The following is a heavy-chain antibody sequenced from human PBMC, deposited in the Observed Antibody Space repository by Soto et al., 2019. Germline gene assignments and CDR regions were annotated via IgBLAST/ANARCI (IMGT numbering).Heavy chain of an antibody. CDR3: AKDRGQYRPYYYMDV. CDR2: ISYDGSNK. D-gene: IGHD3-10*01. J-gene: IGHJ6*03. V-gene: IGHV3-30*18. Sequence: PGGSLRLSCAASGFTFSSYGMHWVRQAPGKGLEWVAVISYDGSNKYYADSVKGRFTISRDNSKNTLYLQMNSLRAEDTAVYYCAKDRGQYRPYYYMDVWGKGTTVILSS. CDR1: GFTFSSYG.